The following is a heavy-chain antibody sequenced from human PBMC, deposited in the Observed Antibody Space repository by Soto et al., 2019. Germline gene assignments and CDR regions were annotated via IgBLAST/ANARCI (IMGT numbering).Heavy chain of an antibody. Sequence: PSETLSLTCAVSGGSFSGFYWTWIRQPPGEGLEWIGEINHSGTTNFNPSLRSRLTISLDSSKKHFSLKLTSMTAADAAVYYCERADRTLATSCGLDVWGQGTTVTVSS. CDR2: INHSGTT. CDR3: ERADRTLATSCGLDV. D-gene: IGHD3-16*01. CDR1: GGSFSGFY. V-gene: IGHV4-34*01. J-gene: IGHJ6*02.